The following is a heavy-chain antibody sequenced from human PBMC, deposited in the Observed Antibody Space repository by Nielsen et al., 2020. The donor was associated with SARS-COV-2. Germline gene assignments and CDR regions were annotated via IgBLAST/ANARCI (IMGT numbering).Heavy chain of an antibody. CDR2: ISWNSGSI. V-gene: IGHV3-9*01. CDR3: ARANWGNYYYGMDV. J-gene: IGHJ6*02. D-gene: IGHD7-27*01. CDR1: GFSLSNYW. Sequence: SLKISCVGSGFSLSNYWMSWVRQVPGKGLEWVSGISWNSGSIGYADSVKGRFTISRDNAKNSLYLQMNSLRAEDTAVYYCARANWGNYYYGMDVWGQGTTVTVSS.